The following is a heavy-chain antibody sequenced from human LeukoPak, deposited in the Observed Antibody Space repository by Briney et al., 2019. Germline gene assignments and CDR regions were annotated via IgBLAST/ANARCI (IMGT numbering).Heavy chain of an antibody. CDR3: ARLYYYESSGYWNYFDY. Sequence: SETLSLTCTVSGGSISSGGYYWSWIRQHPGKGLEWIGNLYNSGTTYYNPSLKCQVTISVDTSKNQFSLKLSSVTAADTAMYYCARLYYYESSGYWNYFDYWGQGTLVTVSS. CDR1: GGSISSGGYY. D-gene: IGHD3-22*01. J-gene: IGHJ4*02. CDR2: LYNSGTT. V-gene: IGHV4-31*01.